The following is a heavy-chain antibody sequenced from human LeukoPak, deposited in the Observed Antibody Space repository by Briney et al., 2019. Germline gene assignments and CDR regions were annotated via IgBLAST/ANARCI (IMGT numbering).Heavy chain of an antibody. CDR3: ARENPTYYYDSSGYYVGY. Sequence: ASVKVSCKASGYTFTGYYMHWGRQAPGQGLEWMGRINPNSGATNYAQKFQGRVTMTRDTSISTAYMELSRLRSDDTAVYYCARENPTYYYDSSGYYVGYWGQGTLVTVSS. CDR2: INPNSGAT. D-gene: IGHD3-22*01. V-gene: IGHV1-2*06. CDR1: GYTFTGYY. J-gene: IGHJ4*02.